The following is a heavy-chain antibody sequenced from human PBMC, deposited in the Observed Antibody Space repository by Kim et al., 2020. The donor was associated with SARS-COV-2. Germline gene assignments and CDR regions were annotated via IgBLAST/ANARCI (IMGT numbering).Heavy chain of an antibody. Sequence: SETLSLTCTVSGGSISSYYWSWIRQPPGKGLEWIGYIYYSGSTNYNPSLKSRVTISVDTSKNQFSLKLSSVTAADTAVYYCARDQRKWFGPGAFDIWGQGTMVTVSS. CDR3: ARDQRKWFGPGAFDI. CDR1: GGSISSYY. D-gene: IGHD3-10*01. J-gene: IGHJ3*02. V-gene: IGHV4-59*01. CDR2: IYYSGST.